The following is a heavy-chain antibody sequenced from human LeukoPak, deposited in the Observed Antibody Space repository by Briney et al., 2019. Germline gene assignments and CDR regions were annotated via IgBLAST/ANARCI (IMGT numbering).Heavy chain of an antibody. J-gene: IGHJ4*02. V-gene: IGHV4-4*07. CDR2: IYTSGST. D-gene: IGHD3-3*01. CDR3: ARVYYDFWSGYPISGFDY. CDR1: GGSISSYY. Sequence: SETLSLTCTVSGGSISSYYWSWIRQPAGKGLEWIGRIYTSGSTNYNPSLKSRVTISVDTSKNQFSLKLSSVTAADTAVYYCARVYYDFWSGYPISGFDYWGQGTLVTVSS.